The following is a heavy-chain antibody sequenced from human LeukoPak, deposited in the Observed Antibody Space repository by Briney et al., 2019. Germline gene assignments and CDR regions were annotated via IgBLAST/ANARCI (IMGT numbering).Heavy chain of an antibody. D-gene: IGHD4-17*01. Sequence: GGSLRLSCAASGFTVSSNEMSWVRQAPGKGLEWVSVIYSGGSTYYADSVKGRFTISRDNSKNTLYLQMNSLRAEDTAVYYCARDYGDYKSDAFDIWGQGTMVTVSS. CDR1: GFTVSSNE. CDR3: ARDYGDYKSDAFDI. CDR2: IYSGGST. V-gene: IGHV3-53*01. J-gene: IGHJ3*02.